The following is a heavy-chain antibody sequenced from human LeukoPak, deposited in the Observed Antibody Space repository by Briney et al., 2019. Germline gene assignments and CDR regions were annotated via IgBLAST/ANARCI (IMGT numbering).Heavy chain of an antibody. J-gene: IGHJ4*02. D-gene: IGHD2-21*02. Sequence: PGGSLRLSCAASGFTVSSSYMSWVRQAPGKGLEWVSVIYSGGSTYYADSVKGRFTISRDNSKNTLYLQMNSLRAEDTAVYYCARGDDGDCLDYWGQGTLVTVSS. CDR3: ARGDDGDCLDY. V-gene: IGHV3-53*01. CDR2: IYSGGST. CDR1: GFTVSSSY.